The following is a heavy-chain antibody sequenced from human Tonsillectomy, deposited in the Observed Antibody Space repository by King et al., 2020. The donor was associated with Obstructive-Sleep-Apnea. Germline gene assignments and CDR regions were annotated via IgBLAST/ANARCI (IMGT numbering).Heavy chain of an antibody. CDR2: SRKQAYGGTT. D-gene: IGHD3-9*01. Sequence: VQLVESGGGLVQPGQSLRLSCTTSGFSLGDYALSWFREAPGEGLEWVGFSRKQAYGGTTEYAASVKGRFTISRDGSKSIAYLQMNSLKTEDTAVYYCTAELRYFDPPNYWGQGTLVIVSS. CDR1: GFSLGDYA. V-gene: IGHV3-49*01. J-gene: IGHJ4*02. CDR3: TAELRYFDPPNY.